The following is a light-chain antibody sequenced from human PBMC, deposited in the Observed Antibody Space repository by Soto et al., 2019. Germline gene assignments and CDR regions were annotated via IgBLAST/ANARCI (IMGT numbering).Light chain of an antibody. Sequence: QSVLTQPPSVSGAPGQRVTISCTGNNSNIGGGYDVHWYQQLPGPAPKLLIFGNNNRPSGVPDRFSGSKSYASASLAITGLQSEDEADYYCHSYDMRLSGSVFGGGTKLTVL. CDR1: NSNIGGGYD. J-gene: IGLJ3*02. V-gene: IGLV1-40*01. CDR2: GNN. CDR3: HSYDMRLSGSV.